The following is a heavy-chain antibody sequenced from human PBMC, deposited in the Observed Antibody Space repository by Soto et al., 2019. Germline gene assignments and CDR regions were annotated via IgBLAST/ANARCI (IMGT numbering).Heavy chain of an antibody. CDR1: GFTFSSYA. Sequence: PGGSLRLSCAASGFTFSSYAMSWVRQAPGKGLEWVSDISGSGGSTHHADSVKGRFTISRDNSKNTLYLQMNSLRAEDTAVYYCPKDSPYSSSWYDFDYWGQGTLVTVSS. CDR2: ISGSGGST. V-gene: IGHV3-23*01. J-gene: IGHJ4*02. D-gene: IGHD6-13*01. CDR3: PKDSPYSSSWYDFDY.